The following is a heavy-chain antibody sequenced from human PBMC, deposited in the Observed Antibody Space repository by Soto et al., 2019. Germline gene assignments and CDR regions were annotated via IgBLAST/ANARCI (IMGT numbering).Heavy chain of an antibody. D-gene: IGHD2-8*01. CDR1: GYSFTDYH. CDR3: ARGDSTDCSNGVCSFFYNHDMDV. Sequence: QVQLVQSGAEVKKPGASVKVSRKASGYSFTDYHIHWVRQAPGQGLEWLGRINPKSGGTSTAQKFQGWVTMTTDTSNSTASMELTRLTSDDTAIYYCARGDSTDCSNGVCSFFYNHDMDVWGQGTTVTVSS. J-gene: IGHJ6*02. V-gene: IGHV1-2*04. CDR2: INPKSGGT.